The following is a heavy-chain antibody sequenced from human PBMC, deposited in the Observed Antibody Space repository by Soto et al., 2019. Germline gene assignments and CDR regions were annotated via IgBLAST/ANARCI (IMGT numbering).Heavy chain of an antibody. Sequence: PGGSLRLSCAASGFTFSGSAMTWVRQAPGKWLEYVSSITSSGSEVFHADSVKGRFTISRDNSKNTLYLQMNSLRAEDTAVYYCARDHASRIDYWGQGTLVTVSS. CDR2: ITSSGSEV. CDR3: ARDHASRIDY. CDR1: GFTFSGSA. J-gene: IGHJ4*02. V-gene: IGHV3-23*01. D-gene: IGHD2-2*01.